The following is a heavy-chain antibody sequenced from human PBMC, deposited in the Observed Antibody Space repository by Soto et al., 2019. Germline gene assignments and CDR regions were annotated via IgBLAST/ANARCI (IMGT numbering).Heavy chain of an antibody. Sequence: QPGGSLRRSWAASGFTFSSHSMSWVRQAPGKGLEWVSIISGNSVTIEYADSAKGRFTISRDNSNNMLYLQVGSLRAEDTAIYYCATGIGNPSYFAYCGQGTLVTVSS. CDR1: GFTFSSHS. CDR3: ATGIGNPSYFAY. D-gene: IGHD1-1*01. V-gene: IGHV3-23*01. J-gene: IGHJ4*02. CDR2: ISGNSVTI.